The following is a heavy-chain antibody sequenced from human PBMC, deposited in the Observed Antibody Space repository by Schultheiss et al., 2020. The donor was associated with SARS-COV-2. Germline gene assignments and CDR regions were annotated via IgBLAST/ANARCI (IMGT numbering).Heavy chain of an antibody. J-gene: IGHJ1*01. CDR1: GGSFSNYY. Sequence: SETLSLTCAVYGGSFSNYYWSWIRQSPEKGLEWIGEINHSGSTNYNPSLKSRVTISVDTSKNQFSLKLSSVTAADTAVYYCASTSDIVVAVATTWGQGTLVTVSS. D-gene: IGHD2-15*01. CDR3: ASTSDIVVAVATT. CDR2: INHSGST. V-gene: IGHV4-34*01.